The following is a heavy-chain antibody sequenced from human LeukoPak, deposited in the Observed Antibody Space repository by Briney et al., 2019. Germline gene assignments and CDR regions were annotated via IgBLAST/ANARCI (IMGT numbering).Heavy chain of an antibody. CDR1: GGTFSSYA. D-gene: IGHD1-26*01. CDR3: ARESPMGGSGSYLFDP. V-gene: IGHV1-69*05. Sequence: SVKVSCKVSGGTFSSYAISWVRQAPGQGLEWMGGIIPIFGTANYAQKFQGRVTITTDESTSTAYMELSSLRSEDTAVYYCARESPMGGSGSYLFDPWGQGTLVTVSS. J-gene: IGHJ5*02. CDR2: IIPIFGTA.